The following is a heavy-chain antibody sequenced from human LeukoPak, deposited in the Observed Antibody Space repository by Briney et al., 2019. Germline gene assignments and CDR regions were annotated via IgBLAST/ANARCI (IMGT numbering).Heavy chain of an antibody. D-gene: IGHD2-21*02. Sequence: ASVKVSCKASGYTFTGYFMHWVRQAPGQGLEWMGWINPNSAGTKYVQQFQGRVTMTRDTSISTAYMELTSLRSDDTAVYYCAKPRAGDRDAFDIWGQGTMVIVSS. V-gene: IGHV1-2*02. CDR2: INPNSAGT. CDR1: GYTFTGYF. J-gene: IGHJ3*02. CDR3: AKPRAGDRDAFDI.